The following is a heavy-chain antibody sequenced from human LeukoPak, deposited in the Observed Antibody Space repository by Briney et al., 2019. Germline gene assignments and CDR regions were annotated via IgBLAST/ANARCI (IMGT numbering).Heavy chain of an antibody. J-gene: IGHJ4*02. Sequence: GGSLRPSCAASGFTFSRYWMGWVRQAPGKGLEWVASINQDGSEKYYVDSMKGRFTVSRDNAKNSLYLQMDSLRAEDTAVYYCARGGTFVSDYWGQGTLVTVSS. D-gene: IGHD1-1*01. V-gene: IGHV3-7*01. CDR2: INQDGSEK. CDR1: GFTFSRYW. CDR3: ARGGTFVSDY.